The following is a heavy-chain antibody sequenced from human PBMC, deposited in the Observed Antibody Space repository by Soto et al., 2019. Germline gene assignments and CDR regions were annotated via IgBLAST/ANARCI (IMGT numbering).Heavy chain of an antibody. CDR1: GFTFSNYG. CDR2: IWNDGTNK. Sequence: QVQLVESGGGVVQPGRSLRLSCVASGFTFSNYGMHWVRQAPGKGVEWVAVIWNDGTNKYYVDSVRGRFTISRDDSKNTLYLEMNSLRAEDTGVYYCAKDMAAAAHQGDAFDIWGLGTMVSVSA. CDR3: AKDMAAAAHQGDAFDI. D-gene: IGHD6-13*01. J-gene: IGHJ3*02. V-gene: IGHV3-33*03.